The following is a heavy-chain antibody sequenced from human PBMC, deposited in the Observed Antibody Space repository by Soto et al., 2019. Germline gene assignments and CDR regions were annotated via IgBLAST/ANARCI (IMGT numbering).Heavy chain of an antibody. CDR2: VSGYNGKT. D-gene: IGHD2-8*01. Sequence: QVQLVQSGPEVKKSGASVKVSCKASGYTFTNHGISWVRQAPRHGLEWMGWVSGYNGKTKYAQELQGRVTMTTETSTSTAYMELRSLRSDDTAVYYCARDLYPLAYYFDYWGQGTLVTVSS. J-gene: IGHJ4*02. V-gene: IGHV1-18*04. CDR1: GYTFTNHG. CDR3: ARDLYPLAYYFDY.